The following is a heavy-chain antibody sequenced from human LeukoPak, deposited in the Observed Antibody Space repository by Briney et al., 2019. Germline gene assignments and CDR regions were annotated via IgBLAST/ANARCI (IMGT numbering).Heavy chain of an antibody. V-gene: IGHV4-59*01. CDR2: IYYSGST. CDR3: ARDKNREIDY. CDR1: GGSISSYY. J-gene: IGHJ4*02. D-gene: IGHD1-26*01. Sequence: SETLSLTCTVSGGSISSYYWSWIRQPPGKGLEWIGYIYYSGSTNYNPSLKSRVTISVDTSKNQFSLKLSSVTAADTAVYYCARDKNREIDYWGQGTLVTVSS.